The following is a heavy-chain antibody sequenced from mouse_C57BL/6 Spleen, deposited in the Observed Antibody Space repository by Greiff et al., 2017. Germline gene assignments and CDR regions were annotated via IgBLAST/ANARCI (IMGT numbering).Heavy chain of an antibody. D-gene: IGHD2-1*01. V-gene: IGHV1-64*01. CDR3: ARIYYGNSFDY. J-gene: IGHJ2*01. CDR2: IHPNSGRT. Sequence: QVQLQQPGAELVKPGASVKLSCKASGYTFTSYWMHWVKQRPGQGLEWIGIIHPNSGRTNYNEKFKSKATLTVDKSSSTAYMQLSSLTAEDSAVYYCARIYYGNSFDYWGQGTTLTVSS. CDR1: GYTFTSYW.